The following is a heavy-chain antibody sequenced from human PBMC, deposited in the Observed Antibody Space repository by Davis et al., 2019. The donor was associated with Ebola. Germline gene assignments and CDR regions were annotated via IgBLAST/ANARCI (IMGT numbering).Heavy chain of an antibody. CDR1: GYTFTDYY. CDR2: INPNSGGP. Sequence: AASVQVSCKASGYTFTDYYLHWVRQAPGQGLEWLGRINPNSGGPNYAQKFQGRVTMTRDTSSSTVHLELRRLRSDDTAVYYCARDYRQFRLFGELGTVGVGVWGKGTTVTVS. V-gene: IGHV1-2*06. CDR3: ARDYRQFRLFGELGTVGVGV. J-gene: IGHJ6*04. D-gene: IGHD3-10*01.